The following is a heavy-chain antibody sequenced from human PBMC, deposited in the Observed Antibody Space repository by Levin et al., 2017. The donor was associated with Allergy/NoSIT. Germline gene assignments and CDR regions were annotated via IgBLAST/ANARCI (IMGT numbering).Heavy chain of an antibody. V-gene: IGHV3-33*01. CDR3: ARVRDYYDSSGYFVFDY. D-gene: IGHD3-22*01. CDR2: IWYDGSNK. Sequence: GESLKISCAASGFTFSSYGMHWVRQAPGKGLEWVAVIWYDGSNKYYADSVKGRFTISRDNSKNTLYLQMNSLRAEDTAVYYCARVRDYYDSSGYFVFDYWGQGTLVTVSS. J-gene: IGHJ4*02. CDR1: GFTFSSYG.